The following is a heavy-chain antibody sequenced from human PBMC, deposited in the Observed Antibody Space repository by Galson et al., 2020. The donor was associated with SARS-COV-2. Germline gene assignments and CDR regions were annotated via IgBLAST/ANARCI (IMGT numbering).Heavy chain of an antibody. D-gene: IGHD6-19*01. CDR1: GFALSNYA. CDR2: MSSSGGTS. J-gene: IGHJ4*02. Sequence: GESMGLSCSASGFALSNYAMHWVRQAPGKGLEYVSAMSSSGGTSFYADSVSGRFTMSRDNSKNTFYLQMTGLRVEVTAFYYCLSYSSTRHNFWGQGTLVTVSS. CDR3: LSYSSTRHNF. V-gene: IGHV3-64D*09.